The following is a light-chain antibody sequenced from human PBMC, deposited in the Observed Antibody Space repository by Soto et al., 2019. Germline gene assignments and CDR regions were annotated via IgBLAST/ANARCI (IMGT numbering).Light chain of an antibody. V-gene: IGKV1-5*01. CDR3: QQYNNYWT. CDR2: DAS. CDR1: QTINSW. J-gene: IGKJ3*01. Sequence: DIQMTQSPSTLSASVGDRVTITCRASQTINSWLAWYQQKPGKAPKLLIYDASTLESGVPSRFSGSGSGTEFTLTISSLQPDDFATYYCQQYNNYWTFGPGTKVDSK.